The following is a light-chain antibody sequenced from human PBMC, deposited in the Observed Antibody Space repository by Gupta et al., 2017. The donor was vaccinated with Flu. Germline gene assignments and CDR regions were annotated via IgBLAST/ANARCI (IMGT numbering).Light chain of an antibody. J-gene: IGLJ3*02. CDR2: GND. CDR1: FTNIGNND. Sequence: TISGSGSFTNIGNNDVAWYQQLPGTAPRLLMYGNDKRHSGIPDRFSGSESGASATLGITGLQTADEADYYCATWDNSRSAGGVFGGGTKLTVL. CDR3: ATWDNSRSAGGV. V-gene: IGLV1-51*01.